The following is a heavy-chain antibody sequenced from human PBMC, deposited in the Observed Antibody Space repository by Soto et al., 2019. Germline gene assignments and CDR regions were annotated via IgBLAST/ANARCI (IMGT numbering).Heavy chain of an antibody. J-gene: IGHJ3*02. CDR3: VKDKKYDILSAWDALDI. CDR1: GFTFNNYA. D-gene: IGHD3-9*01. CDR2: ISGGGGGT. V-gene: IGHV3-23*01. Sequence: PGGSLRLSCAASGFTFNNYAMTWVRQAPGKGLEWVAAISGGGGGTYYADPVKGRFTISRDNSKNTLHLQMKNLRAEDTSIYYCVKDKKYDILSAWDALDIWGHGTLVTVSS.